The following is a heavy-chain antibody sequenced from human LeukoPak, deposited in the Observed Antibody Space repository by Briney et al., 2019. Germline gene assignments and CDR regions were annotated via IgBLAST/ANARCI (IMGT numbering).Heavy chain of an antibody. J-gene: IGHJ3*02. D-gene: IGHD3-16*02. V-gene: IGHV1-18*01. CDR2: ISAYNGNT. CDR3: ARDNSATLLGFSTPLYVWGSYRYTPGGYAFDI. CDR1: GYTFTSYG. Sequence: ASVKVSCKASGYTFTSYGISWVRQAPGQGLEWMGWISAYNGNTNYAQKLQGRVTMTTDTSTSTAYMELRSLRSDDTAVYYCARDNSATLLGFSTPLYVWGSYRYTPGGYAFDIWGQGTMVTVSS.